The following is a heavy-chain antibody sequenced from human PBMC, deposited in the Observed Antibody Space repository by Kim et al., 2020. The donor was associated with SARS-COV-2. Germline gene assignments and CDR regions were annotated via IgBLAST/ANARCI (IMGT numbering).Heavy chain of an antibody. CDR1: GFTFSDYY. D-gene: IGHD2-15*01. Sequence: GGSLRLSCAASGFTFSDYYMSWIRQAPGKGLEWVSYISSSSSYTNYADSVKGRFTISRDNAKNSLYLQMNSLRAEDTAVYYCARDPVGYCSGGSCYKYFDLWGRGTLVTVSS. CDR3: ARDPVGYCSGGSCYKYFDL. J-gene: IGHJ2*01. CDR2: ISSSSSYT. V-gene: IGHV3-11*05.